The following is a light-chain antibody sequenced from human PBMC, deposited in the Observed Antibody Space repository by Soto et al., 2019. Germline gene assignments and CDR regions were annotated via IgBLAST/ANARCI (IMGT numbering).Light chain of an antibody. V-gene: IGLV2-8*01. J-gene: IGLJ1*01. Sequence: QSALTQPPSASGSPGQSVTISCTGTISDVGAYDYVSWYQQHPGKAPKLMIYEINKRPSGVPDRFSGSKSGNTASLTVSGLQAEDEADYYCSSFAGSNNFPYVFGTGTKVTVL. CDR3: SSFAGSNNFPYV. CDR2: EIN. CDR1: ISDVGAYDY.